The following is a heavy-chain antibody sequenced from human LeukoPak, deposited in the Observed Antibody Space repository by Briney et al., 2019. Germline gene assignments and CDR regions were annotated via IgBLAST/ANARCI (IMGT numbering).Heavy chain of an antibody. CDR2: IRYDGSNK. CDR1: GFTFSSYG. J-gene: IGHJ6*02. D-gene: IGHD2-2*01. CDR3: ARDRREGYCSSTSCYYYYGMDV. V-gene: IGHV3-30*02. Sequence: GGSLRLSCAASGFTFSSYGMHWVRQAPGKGLEWVAFIRYDGSNKYYADSVKGRFTISRDNSKNTLYLQMNSLRAEDTAVYYCARDRREGYCSSTSCYYYYGMDVWGQGTTVTVSS.